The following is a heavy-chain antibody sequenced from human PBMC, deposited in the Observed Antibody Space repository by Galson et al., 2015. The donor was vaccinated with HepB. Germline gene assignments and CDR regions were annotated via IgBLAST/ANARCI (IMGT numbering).Heavy chain of an antibody. V-gene: IGHV3-23*01. D-gene: IGHD3-16*01. J-gene: IGHJ2*01. CDR2: ISGSGGST. Sequence: SLRLSCAASGFTFSSYAMSWVRQAPGKGLGWVSAISGSGGSTYYADSVKGRFTISRDNSKNTLYLQMNSLRAEDTAVYYCAKDQGSGYDYVWGEWYFDLWGRGTLVTVSS. CDR1: GFTFSSYA. CDR3: AKDQGSGYDYVWGEWYFDL.